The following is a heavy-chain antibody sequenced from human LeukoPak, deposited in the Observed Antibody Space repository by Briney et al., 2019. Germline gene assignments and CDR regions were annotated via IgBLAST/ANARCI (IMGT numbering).Heavy chain of an antibody. V-gene: IGHV4-61*02. D-gene: IGHD2-2*02. CDR3: ASGPRYCSSTSCYSDYYYYMDV. CDR1: GDSIGSGGYY. CDR2: IYTSGST. Sequence: SQTLSLTCTVSGDSIGSGGYYWSWIRQPAGKGLEWIGRIYTSGSTNYNPSLKSRVTISVDTSKNQFSLKLSSVTAADTAVYYCASGPRYCSSTSCYSDYYYYMDVWGKGTTVTVSS. J-gene: IGHJ6*03.